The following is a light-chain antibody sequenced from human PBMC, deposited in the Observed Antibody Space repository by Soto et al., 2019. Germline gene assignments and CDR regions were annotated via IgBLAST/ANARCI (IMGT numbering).Light chain of an antibody. J-gene: IGLJ3*02. CDR1: SSNIGSDF. CDR2: ENN. V-gene: IGLV1-51*02. Sequence: QSVLTQPPSVSAAPGQKVTISCSGSSSNIGSDFVSWYQQLPGTAPKLLIYENNKRPSGIPDRFSGSKSATSATLGSTGLQTGDEADYYCAAWDTSLSGGVFGGGTQLTVL. CDR3: AAWDTSLSGGV.